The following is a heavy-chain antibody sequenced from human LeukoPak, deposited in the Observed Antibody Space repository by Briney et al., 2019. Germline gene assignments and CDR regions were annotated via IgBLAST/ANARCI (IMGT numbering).Heavy chain of an antibody. CDR1: GGSISSSSYY. D-gene: IGHD5-12*01. Sequence: SETLSLTCTVSGGSISSSSYYWGWIRQPPGKGLEWIGSIYYSGSTYYNPSLKSRVTISVDTSKNQFSLKLSSVTAADTAVYYCAIHFYIVATGFDPWGQGTLVTVSS. J-gene: IGHJ5*02. CDR2: IYYSGST. V-gene: IGHV4-39*07. CDR3: AIHFYIVATGFDP.